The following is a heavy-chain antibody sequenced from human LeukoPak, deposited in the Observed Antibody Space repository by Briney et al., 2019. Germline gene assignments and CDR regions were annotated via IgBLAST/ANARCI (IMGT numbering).Heavy chain of an antibody. J-gene: IGHJ4*02. CDR3: AKVTYCSSTSCYPDY. Sequence: GGSLRLSCVASGFTFSSYAMSWVRQAPGKGLEWVSAISGSGGSTYYADSVKGRFTISRDNSENTLYLQMNSLRAEDTAVYYCAKVTYCSSTSCYPDYWGQGTLVTVSS. V-gene: IGHV3-23*01. CDR2: ISGSGGST. D-gene: IGHD2-2*01. CDR1: GFTFSSYA.